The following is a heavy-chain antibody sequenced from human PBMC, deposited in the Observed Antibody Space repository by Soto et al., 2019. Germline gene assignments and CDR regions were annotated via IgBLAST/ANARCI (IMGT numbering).Heavy chain of an antibody. CDR1: GGSISSGGYY. V-gene: IGHV4-31*03. Sequence: QVQLRESGPGLVKPSQTLSLTCTVSGGSISSGGYYWSWIRQHPGKVLEWIGYIYYRGSTYYNPSLKSRVTISVDTSQNHFSLRLISVTAADTALYYCARGLHAVDYWGQGTLVIVSS. CDR2: IYYRGST. D-gene: IGHD5-18*01. CDR3: ARGLHAVDY. J-gene: IGHJ4*02.